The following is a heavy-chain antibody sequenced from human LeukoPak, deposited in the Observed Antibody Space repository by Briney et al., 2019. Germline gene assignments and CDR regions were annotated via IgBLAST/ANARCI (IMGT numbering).Heavy chain of an antibody. CDR3: ARDSSSWSYYYYGMDV. Sequence: SETLSLTCTVSGGSISSGGYYWSWIRQPPGKGLEWIGYIYYSGSTNYNRSLKSRVTISVDTSKNQFSLKLGSVTAADTAVYYCARDSSSWSYYYYGMDVWGQGTTVTVSS. V-gene: IGHV4-61*08. CDR2: IYYSGST. D-gene: IGHD6-13*01. CDR1: GGSISSGGYY. J-gene: IGHJ6*02.